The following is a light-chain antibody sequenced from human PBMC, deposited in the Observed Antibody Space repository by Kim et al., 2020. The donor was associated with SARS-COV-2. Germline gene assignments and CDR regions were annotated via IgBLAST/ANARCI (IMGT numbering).Light chain of an antibody. CDR3: YSAAYNNAV. CDR2: KDS. V-gene: IGLV3-27*01. J-gene: IGLJ7*01. CDR1: VLAKKY. Sequence: SYELTQPSSVSVSPGQTARITCSGDVLAKKYARWFQQKPGQAPVLVIYKDSERPSGIPERCSCSSSGTTVTLTISGAQVEDEADCYCYSAAYNNAVFGGGTQLTVL.